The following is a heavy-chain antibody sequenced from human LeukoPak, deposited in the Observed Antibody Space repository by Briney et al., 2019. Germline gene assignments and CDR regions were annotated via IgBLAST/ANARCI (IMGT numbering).Heavy chain of an antibody. V-gene: IGHV3-30*02. CDR2: IRSDGTNQ. CDR1: GFTFSHYG. Sequence: GGSLRLSCAASGFTFSHYGLHWVRQARGKGLEWVAVIRSDGTNQYYADVVKGRFTISRDDSQKTVYLEMNSLRTEDTAMYYCAKDAQRGFDYSNSLEYWGPGTLVTVSS. CDR3: AKDAQRGFDYSNSLEY. D-gene: IGHD4-11*01. J-gene: IGHJ4*02.